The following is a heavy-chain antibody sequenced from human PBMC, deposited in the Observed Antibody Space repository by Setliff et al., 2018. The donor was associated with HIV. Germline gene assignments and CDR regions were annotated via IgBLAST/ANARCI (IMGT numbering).Heavy chain of an antibody. D-gene: IGHD3-10*01. J-gene: IGHJ4*02. CDR1: GASFSGYY. V-gene: IGHV4-34*09. CDR3: ATSPAGEILGSRPFYFDY. CDR2: INHSGIT. Sequence: PSETLSLTCAVYGASFSGYYWAWIRQSPERGLEFIGEINHSGITNYNPSLKSRVTISEDTSKNQFSLKMRSVTAADTAVYYCATSPAGEILGSRPFYFDYWGQGTLVTVS.